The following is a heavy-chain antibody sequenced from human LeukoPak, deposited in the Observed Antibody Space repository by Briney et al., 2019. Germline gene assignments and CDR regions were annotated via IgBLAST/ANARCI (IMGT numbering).Heavy chain of an antibody. CDR2: ISGSGGST. CDR3: TRDRGYCSSTSCSIDY. D-gene: IGHD2-2*01. Sequence: GGFLRLSCAGSGFIFDSHALTWVRQAPGKGLEWVATISGSGGSTNYAASVKGRFIISRDNPKNTLYVQMNSLKTEDTAVYYCTRDRGYCSSTSCSIDYWGQGTLVTVSS. J-gene: IGHJ4*02. V-gene: IGHV3-23*01. CDR1: GFIFDSHA.